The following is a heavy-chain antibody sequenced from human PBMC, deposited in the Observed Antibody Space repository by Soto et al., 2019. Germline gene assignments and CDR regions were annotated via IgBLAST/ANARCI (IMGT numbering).Heavy chain of an antibody. Sequence: SETLSLTCTVSGGSISSSSYYWGWIRQPPGKGLEWIGSIYYSGSTYYNPSLKSRVTISVDTSKNQFSLKLSSVTAADTAVYYCARHANWDTFDYWGRGTLVTVSS. D-gene: IGHD7-27*01. CDR1: GGSISSSSYY. V-gene: IGHV4-39*01. CDR2: IYYSGST. J-gene: IGHJ4*02. CDR3: ARHANWDTFDY.